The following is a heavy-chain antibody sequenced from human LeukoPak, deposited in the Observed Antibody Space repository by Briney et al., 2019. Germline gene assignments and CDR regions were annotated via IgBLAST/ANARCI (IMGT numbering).Heavy chain of an antibody. D-gene: IGHD6-13*01. Sequence: ASVKVSCKASGYTFTGYYMHWVRQAPGHGLEWMGRINPNSGGTNYVQKFQGRVTMTRDTSISTAYMELSRLRSDDTAVYYCAKGDSSSFDYWGQGTLVTVSS. V-gene: IGHV1-2*06. J-gene: IGHJ4*02. CDR3: AKGDSSSFDY. CDR1: GYTFTGYY. CDR2: INPNSGGT.